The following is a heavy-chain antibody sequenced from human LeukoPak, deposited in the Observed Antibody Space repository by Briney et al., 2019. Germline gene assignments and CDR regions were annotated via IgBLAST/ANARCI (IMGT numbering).Heavy chain of an antibody. CDR2: INPNSGGT. V-gene: IGHV1-2*02. CDR3: ARARLYSGSENYYFDY. D-gene: IGHD5-12*01. Sequence: ASVKVSCKASGCTFTGYYMHWVRQAPGQGLEWMGWINPNSGGTNYAPKFQGRVTMTRDTSINTAYMELSRLRSDDTAVYYCARARLYSGSENYYFDYWGQGTLVTVSS. CDR1: GCTFTGYY. J-gene: IGHJ4*02.